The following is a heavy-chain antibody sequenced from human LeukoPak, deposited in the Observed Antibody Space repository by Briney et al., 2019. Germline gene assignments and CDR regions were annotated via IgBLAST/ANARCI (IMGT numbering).Heavy chain of an antibody. CDR1: GGSISTYH. CDR3: ARHGGGWRFDL. Sequence: DPLSLTCTVSGGSISTYHWSWIRQPPGKGLEWIGYIDYSGNTNYNPSLRSRVTISVATSKNQFSLKLTSVTAADTAVYLCARHGGGWRFDLWGRGTLVTVS. J-gene: IGHJ2*01. D-gene: IGHD6-19*01. V-gene: IGHV4-59*08. CDR2: IDYSGNT.